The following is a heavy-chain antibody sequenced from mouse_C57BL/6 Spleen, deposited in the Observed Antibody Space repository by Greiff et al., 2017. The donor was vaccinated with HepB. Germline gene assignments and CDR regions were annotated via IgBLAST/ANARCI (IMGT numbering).Heavy chain of an antibody. V-gene: IGHV3-6*01. CDR1: GYSITSGYY. CDR2: ISYDGSN. J-gene: IGHJ1*03. CDR3: AREPYYGSTYWYFDV. Sequence: ESGPGLVKPSQSLSLTCSVTGYSITSGYYWNWIRQFPGNKLEWMGYISYDGSNNYNPSLKNRISITRDTSKNQFVLKLNSVTTEDTATYYCAREPYYGSTYWYFDVWGTGTTVTVSS. D-gene: IGHD1-1*01.